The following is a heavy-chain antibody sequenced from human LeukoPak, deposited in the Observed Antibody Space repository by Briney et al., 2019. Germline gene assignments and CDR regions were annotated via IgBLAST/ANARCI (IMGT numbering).Heavy chain of an antibody. CDR2: IDPSDSYT. CDR3: ARLPQAYYYGSGSSINPDY. J-gene: IGHJ4*02. V-gene: IGHV5-10-1*01. Sequence: GESLRISCKGSGYSFTSYWISWLRQIPGKGLEWMGRIDPSDSYTNYSPSFQGHVTISADKSISTAYLQWSSLKASDTAMYYCARLPQAYYYGSGSSINPDYWGQGTLVTVSS. D-gene: IGHD3-10*01. CDR1: GYSFTSYW.